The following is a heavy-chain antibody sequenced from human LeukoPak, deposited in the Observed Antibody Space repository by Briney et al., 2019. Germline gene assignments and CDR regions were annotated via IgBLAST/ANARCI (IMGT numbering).Heavy chain of an antibody. V-gene: IGHV1-8*01. CDR3: ARGLAIVVVPAATPDY. J-gene: IGHJ4*02. CDR2: MNPNSGNT. D-gene: IGHD2-2*01. Sequence: GASVKVSCKASGYTFTSYDINWVRQATGQGLEWMGWMNPNSGNTGYAQKFQGRVTMTRNTSISTAYMELSSLRSEDTAVYYCARGLAIVVVPAATPDYWGQGTLVTVSS. CDR1: GYTFTSYD.